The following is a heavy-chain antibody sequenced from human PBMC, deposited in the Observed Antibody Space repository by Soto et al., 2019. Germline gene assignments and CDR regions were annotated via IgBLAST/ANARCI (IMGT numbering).Heavy chain of an antibody. CDR2: ISSRSSTI. V-gene: IGHV3-11*01. Sequence: QVQLVESGGGLVKPGGSLRLSCAASGLTYSDYYMSWIRQAPRKGLEWVSYISSRSSTIFYADSVKGRFTISRDNVKNSLYLQMNSLRAEDTAVYYCASGTNGAFFVYWGQGILDTVSS. CDR1: GLTYSDYY. D-gene: IGHD2-8*01. CDR3: ASGTNGAFFVY. J-gene: IGHJ4*02.